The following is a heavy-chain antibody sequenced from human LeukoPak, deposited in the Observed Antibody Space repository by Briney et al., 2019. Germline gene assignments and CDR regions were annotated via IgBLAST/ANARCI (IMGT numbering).Heavy chain of an antibody. D-gene: IGHD3-3*01. CDR3: ANGWGGHYADS. CDR2: ISSRCGNT. J-gene: IGHJ4*02. Sequence: GGSLRLSCAVSGFTSSSYAMTWVRQAPRKGLEWVSGISSRCGNTSYADFVRGRFTMSRDNSQNTVYLQMNSLSAEDTAIYYCANGWGGHYADSWGQGTLVTVPS. V-gene: IGHV3-23*01. CDR1: GFTSSSYA.